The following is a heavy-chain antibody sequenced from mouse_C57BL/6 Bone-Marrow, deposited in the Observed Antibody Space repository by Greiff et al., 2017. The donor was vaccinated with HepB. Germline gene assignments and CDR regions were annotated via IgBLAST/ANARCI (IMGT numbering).Heavy chain of an antibody. CDR1: GYTFTSYW. V-gene: IGHV1-64*01. CDR2: IHPNSGST. D-gene: IGHD1-1*01. Sequence: QVQLQQSGAELVKPGASVKLSCKASGYTFTSYWMHWVKQRPGQGLEWIGMIHPNSGSTNYNEKFKSKATLTVDKSSSTAYMQLSSLTSEDSAVYYCARYGGYYYGSHWYFDVWGTGTTVTASS. J-gene: IGHJ1*03. CDR3: ARYGGYYYGSHWYFDV.